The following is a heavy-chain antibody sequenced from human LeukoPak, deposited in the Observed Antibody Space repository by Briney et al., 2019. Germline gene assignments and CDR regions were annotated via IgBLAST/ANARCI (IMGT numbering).Heavy chain of an antibody. Sequence: GGPLRLSCAASGFTFSSYGLHWVRQAPGKGLEWVAVISYDGSNKYYADSVKGRFTISRDNSKNTLYLQMNSLRAEDTAVYYCAKGGVVPAAFDYWGQGTLVTVSS. CDR1: GFTFSSYG. J-gene: IGHJ4*02. V-gene: IGHV3-30*18. CDR3: AKGGVVPAAFDY. D-gene: IGHD2-2*01. CDR2: ISYDGSNK.